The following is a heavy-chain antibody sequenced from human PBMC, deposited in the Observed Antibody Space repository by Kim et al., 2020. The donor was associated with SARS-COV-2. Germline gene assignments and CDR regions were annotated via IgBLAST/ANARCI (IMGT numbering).Heavy chain of an antibody. J-gene: IGHJ6*02. V-gene: IGHV3-49*02. D-gene: IGHD2-21*01. Sequence: AASVKGRFTISRDDSKTIAYLKMNSLKTEDTAVYYCTRGSRYYSYYGVDVWGQGTTVTVSS. CDR3: TRGSRYYSYYGVDV.